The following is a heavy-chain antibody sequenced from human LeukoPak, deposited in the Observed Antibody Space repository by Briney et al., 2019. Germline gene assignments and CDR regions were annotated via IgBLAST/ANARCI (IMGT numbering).Heavy chain of an antibody. D-gene: IGHD6-6*01. J-gene: IGHJ4*02. CDR2: FSWNSGRM. CDR1: GFTFDDYA. CDR3: AKDMGYSSSSTFDY. V-gene: IGHV3-9*03. Sequence: GRSLRLSCVASGFTFDDYAMHWFRQPPGKGLEWVSGFSWNSGRMDYADSVKGRFTISRDNAKNSLYLQMNSLRTEDMAFYYCAKDMGYSSSSTFDYWGQGTLVTVSS.